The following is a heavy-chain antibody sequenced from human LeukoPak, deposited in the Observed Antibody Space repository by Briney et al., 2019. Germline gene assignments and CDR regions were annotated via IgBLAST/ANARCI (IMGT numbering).Heavy chain of an antibody. CDR3: ARHTPVRMITFGGVNNWFDP. J-gene: IGHJ5*02. D-gene: IGHD3-16*01. CDR2: IYYSGST. CDR1: GGSISSYY. Sequence: PSETLSLTCTVSGGSISSYYWSWIRQPPVKGLEWIGYIYYSGSTNYNPSLKSRVTISVDTSKNQFSLKLSSVTAADTAVYYCARHTPVRMITFGGVNNWFDPWGQGTLVTVSS. V-gene: IGHV4-59*08.